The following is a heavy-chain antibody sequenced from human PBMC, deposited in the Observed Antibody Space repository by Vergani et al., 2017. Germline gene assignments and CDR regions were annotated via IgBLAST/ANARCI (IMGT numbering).Heavy chain of an antibody. V-gene: IGHV4-31*03. CDR2: IYYSGDT. Sequence: QVQLQESGPGLVKPSQTLSLTCTVSGGSINSGGYYWSWIRQHPGKGLEWIGYIYYSGDTHYNPSLKSRVSISVDTSKNQFSLKLSSVTAADTAVYYCARDYWGVNSRAFDIWGQGTMVTVSS. D-gene: IGHD3-10*01. CDR3: ARDYWGVNSRAFDI. CDR1: GGSINSGGYY. J-gene: IGHJ3*02.